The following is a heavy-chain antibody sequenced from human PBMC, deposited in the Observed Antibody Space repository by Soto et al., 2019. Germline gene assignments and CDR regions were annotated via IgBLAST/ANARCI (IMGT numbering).Heavy chain of an antibody. D-gene: IGHD2-8*02. J-gene: IGHJ6*02. CDR2: SWYDGSNT. CDR1: GFTFNTYG. CDR3: VRSDWTGAYCYACTFNYCVGV. V-gene: IGHV3-33*08. Sequence: QVQLVESGGGVVQPGGSLRLSCTTSGFTFNTYGMHWVRQAPGKGLEWVAISWYDGSNTYYADSVKGRFTSSSDHSKNTLYLEMTSLRAEDTALYYCVRSDWTGAYCYACTFNYCVGVWCQGTTVTVSS.